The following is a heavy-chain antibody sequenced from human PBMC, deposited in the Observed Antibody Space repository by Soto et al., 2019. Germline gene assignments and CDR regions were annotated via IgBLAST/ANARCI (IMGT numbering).Heavy chain of an antibody. CDR3: ARYRYSSRWPYYYYGMDV. V-gene: IGHV5-51*01. D-gene: IGHD6-13*01. Sequence: GESLKIYCKGSGYSFTSYWIGWVRQMPGKGLEWMGIIYPGDSDTRYSPSFQGQVTISADKSISTAYLQWSSLKASDTAMYYCARYRYSSRWPYYYYGMDVWGPGTKVTVSS. J-gene: IGHJ6*02. CDR2: IYPGDSDT. CDR1: GYSFTSYW.